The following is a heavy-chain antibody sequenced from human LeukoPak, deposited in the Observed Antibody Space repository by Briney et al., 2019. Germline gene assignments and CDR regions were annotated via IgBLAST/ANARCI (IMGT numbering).Heavy chain of an antibody. V-gene: IGHV4-4*02. J-gene: IGHJ4*02. CDR3: ARVKIGHFDY. CDR2: IYHNGAT. CDR1: GGSISSSSSIC. Sequence: SETLSLTCAISGGSISSSSSICWTWVRQPPGEGLEWIGEIYHNGATNYNPSLKSRVTMLLDKSKNQFFLKLNSVTTADTAVYYCARVKIGHFDYWGQGTLVTVSS.